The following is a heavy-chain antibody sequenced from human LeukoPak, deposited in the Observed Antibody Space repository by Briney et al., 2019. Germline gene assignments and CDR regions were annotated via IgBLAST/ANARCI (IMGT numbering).Heavy chain of an antibody. D-gene: IGHD3-10*01. J-gene: IGHJ4*02. CDR2: ISGSGGST. CDR1: GFTFSSYA. Sequence: GGSLRLSCAASGFTFSSYAMSWVRQAPGKGREWVSAISGSGGSTYYADSVKGRFTISRDNSKNTLYLQMNSLRAQDTAVYYCAKHMVRGVIKPLYFDYWGQGTLVTVSS. V-gene: IGHV3-23*01. CDR3: AKHMVRGVIKPLYFDY.